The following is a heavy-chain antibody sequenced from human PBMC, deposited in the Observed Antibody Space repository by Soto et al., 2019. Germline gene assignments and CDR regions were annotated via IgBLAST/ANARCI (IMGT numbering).Heavy chain of an antibody. J-gene: IGHJ6*02. V-gene: IGHV1-46*01. D-gene: IGHD6-6*01. CDR2: INPSGGST. Sequence: ASVKVSCKASGYTFTSYYMHWVRQAPGQGLEWMGIINPSGGSTSYAQKFQGRVTMTRDTSTSTVYMELSSLRSEDTAVYYCASDSGEYSSSRTLYYYYYYGMDVWGQGTTVTVSS. CDR3: ASDSGEYSSSRTLYYYYYYGMDV. CDR1: GYTFTSYY.